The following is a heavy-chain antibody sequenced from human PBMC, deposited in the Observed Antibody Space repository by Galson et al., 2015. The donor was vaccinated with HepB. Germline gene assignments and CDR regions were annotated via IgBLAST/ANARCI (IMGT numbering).Heavy chain of an antibody. CDR1: GFTFSSYA. D-gene: IGHD6-13*01. CDR2: ISSNGGST. J-gene: IGHJ3*02. V-gene: IGHV3-64*01. Sequence: LRLSCAASGFTFSSYAMHWVRQAPGKGLEYVSAISSNGGSTYYANSVKGRFTISRDNSKNTLYLQMGSLRAEDMAVYYCAKLADSSSWFNAFDIWGQGTMVTVSS. CDR3: AKLADSSSWFNAFDI.